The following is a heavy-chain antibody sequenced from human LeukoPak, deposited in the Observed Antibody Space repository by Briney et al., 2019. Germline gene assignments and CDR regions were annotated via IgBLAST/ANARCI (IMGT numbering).Heavy chain of an antibody. J-gene: IGHJ3*01. CDR1: GACINGYF. CDR2: VSHTGAT. D-gene: IGHD1-26*01. Sequence: KSSETLSLTCSVSGACINGYFWNWVRQTPEKRLDWIGYVSHTGATTSNPTLKSRVSITIDTSKSQISLTMTSVTAADSALYYCARDRRGSFYTFDLWGPGTIVSVS. V-gene: IGHV4-59*01. CDR3: ARDRRGSFYTFDL.